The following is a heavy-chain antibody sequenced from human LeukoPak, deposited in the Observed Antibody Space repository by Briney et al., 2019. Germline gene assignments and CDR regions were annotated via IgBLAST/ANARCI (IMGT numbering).Heavy chain of an antibody. CDR2: INSDGSST. CDR1: GFTFSSYW. J-gene: IGHJ5*02. D-gene: IGHD2-2*01. V-gene: IGHV3-74*01. CDR3: ARKAVVVPRWNWFDP. Sequence: GGSPRLSCAASGFTFSSYWMHWVRQTPGNGLVWVSRINSDGSSTNYADSVKGRFTISRDNAKNTLYLQMSSLRAEDTAVYYCARKAVVVPRWNWFDPWGQGTLVTVSS.